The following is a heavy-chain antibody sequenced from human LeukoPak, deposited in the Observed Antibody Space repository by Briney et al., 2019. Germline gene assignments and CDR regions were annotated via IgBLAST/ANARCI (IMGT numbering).Heavy chain of an antibody. V-gene: IGHV3-9*02. D-gene: IGHD4-23*01. CDR3: ARKVKDAFDI. Sequence: GGSLRLSCAASGFTSDDYAMHWVRQAPGEGLEWVSGISWNSGSIGYADSVKGRFTISRDNAKNSLYLQMNSLRAEDPALYYCARKVKDAFDIWGQGTMVTVSS. CDR1: GFTSDDYA. CDR2: ISWNSGSI. J-gene: IGHJ3*02.